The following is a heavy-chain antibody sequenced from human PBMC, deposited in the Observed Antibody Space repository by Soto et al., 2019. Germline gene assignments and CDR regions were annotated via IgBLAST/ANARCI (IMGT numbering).Heavy chain of an antibody. V-gene: IGHV4-30-2*01. D-gene: IGHD3-10*01. Sequence: SETLSLTCAVSGGSISSGGYSWSWIRQPPGKGLEWIGYVFHSGSTYYSPSLQSRVTISIDGSKNQFYLELTSVTAADTAIYFCARAERFPRSWFDPWGQGTQVTVSS. CDR2: VFHSGST. CDR1: GGSISSGGYS. CDR3: ARAERFPRSWFDP. J-gene: IGHJ5*02.